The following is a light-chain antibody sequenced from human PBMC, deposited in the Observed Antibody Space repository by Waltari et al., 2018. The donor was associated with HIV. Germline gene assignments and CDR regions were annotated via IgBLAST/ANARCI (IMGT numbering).Light chain of an antibody. CDR1: QNIYYW. V-gene: IGKV1-5*03. J-gene: IGKJ1*01. CDR3: QQYNTYPLT. CDR2: KAS. Sequence: DLQMTQSPSTLSASVGDRVTIPCRARQNIYYWVAWYQQKPGKAPKVLINKASNWESGVPSRFGGSGSGTEFTLTISSLQPDDFATYYCQQYNTYPLTFGQGTKVEIK.